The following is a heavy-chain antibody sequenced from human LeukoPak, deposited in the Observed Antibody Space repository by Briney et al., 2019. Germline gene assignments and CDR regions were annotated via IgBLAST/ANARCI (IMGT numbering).Heavy chain of an antibody. D-gene: IGHD3-10*01. V-gene: IGHV3-20*04. CDR2: INWNGGST. J-gene: IGHJ4*02. CDR3: ANENYYGSGSYADH. CDR1: GFTFDDYG. Sequence: GGSLRLSCAASGFTFDDYGMSWVRQAPGKGLEWVSGINWNGGSTGYADSVKGRFTISRDNSKNTLYLQMNSLRAEDTAVYYCANENYYGSGSYADHWGQGTLVTVSS.